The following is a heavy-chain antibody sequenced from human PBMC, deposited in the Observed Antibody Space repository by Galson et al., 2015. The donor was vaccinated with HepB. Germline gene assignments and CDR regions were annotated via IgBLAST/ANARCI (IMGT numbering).Heavy chain of an antibody. V-gene: IGHV3-30*02. Sequence: SLRLSCAATGFTFSSYGMHWVRQAPGKGLEWVAFIRYDGSNKYYADSVKGRFTISRDNSKNTLYLQMNSLRAEDTAVYYCAKDRGSYSSGWYTEALDYWGQGTLVTVSS. CDR1: GFTFSSYG. J-gene: IGHJ4*02. CDR2: IRYDGSNK. CDR3: AKDRGSYSSGWYTEALDY. D-gene: IGHD6-19*01.